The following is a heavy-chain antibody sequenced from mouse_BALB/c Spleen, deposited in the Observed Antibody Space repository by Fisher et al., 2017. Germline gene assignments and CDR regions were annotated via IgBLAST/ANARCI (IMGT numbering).Heavy chain of an antibody. V-gene: IGHV5-9-1*01. J-gene: IGHJ4*01. Sequence: GRFTISRDNAKNTLYLQMSSLRSEDTAMYYCAREVRPYYYAMDYWGQGTSVTVSS. CDR3: AREVRPYYYAMDY. D-gene: IGHD2-14*01.